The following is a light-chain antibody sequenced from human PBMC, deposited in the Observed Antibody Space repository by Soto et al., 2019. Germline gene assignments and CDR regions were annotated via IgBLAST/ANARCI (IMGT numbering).Light chain of an antibody. V-gene: IGKV3-15*01. Sequence: EVVLTQSPATLSVSPGEGVTLSCRASQGIGDTLAWDQHKPGQTPRLLIYDTAARATGVPARFSGSRSGPEVALTIDSRQAEDFAIDYCQRYDTWPLTFGGGTKVESK. CDR1: QGIGDT. CDR2: DTA. J-gene: IGKJ4*01. CDR3: QRYDTWPLT.